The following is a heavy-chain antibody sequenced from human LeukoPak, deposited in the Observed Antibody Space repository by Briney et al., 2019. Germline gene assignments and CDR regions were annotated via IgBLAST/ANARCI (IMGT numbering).Heavy chain of an antibody. CDR2: VSGRGGTT. V-gene: IGHV3-23*01. J-gene: IGHJ5*02. Sequence: PGGSLRLSCAASGFIFSSYAMSWVRQAPGKGLEWVSTVSGRGGTTYYVDSVKGRFTISRDNSKKTLYLQMNSLRAEDTAVYYCAKGPMVITNNRFDPWGQGTQVTVSS. CDR1: GFIFSSYA. CDR3: AKGPMVITNNRFDP. D-gene: IGHD3-22*01.